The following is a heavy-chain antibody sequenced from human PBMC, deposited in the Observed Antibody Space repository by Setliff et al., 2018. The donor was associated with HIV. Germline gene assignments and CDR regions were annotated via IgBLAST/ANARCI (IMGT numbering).Heavy chain of an antibody. CDR2: IYPTGST. Sequence: SETLSLTCSVSGGSMSPYYWTWIRQPAGRGLGWIGRIYPTGSTIYNPSLRSRVTMSVDTSKNQFSLRLSSVTAADTAVYYCARVFPPIRGAPFGTPPGAFDIWGQGTMVTVSS. V-gene: IGHV4-4*07. CDR1: GGSMSPYY. J-gene: IGHJ3*02. D-gene: IGHD2-15*01. CDR3: ARVFPPIRGAPFGTPPGAFDI.